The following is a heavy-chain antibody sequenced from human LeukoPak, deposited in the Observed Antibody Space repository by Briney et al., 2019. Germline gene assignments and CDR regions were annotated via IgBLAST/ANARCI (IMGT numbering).Heavy chain of an antibody. D-gene: IGHD1-26*01. CDR1: GGTFSSYA. V-gene: IGHV1-69*04. CDR3: ASGSGSYRYYFDY. CDR2: IIPILGIA. Sequence: SVKVSCKASGGTFSSYAISWVRQAPGQGLEWMGRIIPILGIANYAQKFQGRVTITADKSTSTAYMELSSLRSEDTAVYYCASGSGSYRYYFDYWGQGTLVTVSS. J-gene: IGHJ4*02.